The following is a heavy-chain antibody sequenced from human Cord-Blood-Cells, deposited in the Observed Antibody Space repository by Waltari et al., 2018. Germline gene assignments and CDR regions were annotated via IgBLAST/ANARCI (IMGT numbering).Heavy chain of an antibody. V-gene: IGHV4-38-2*02. J-gene: IGHJ3*02. CDR1: GYSIICGYY. CDR3: ARGRVYDIVVVPAAKSAFDI. Sequence: QVQLQASGSGLVQPSETLSLTCTVSGYSIICGYYWGWLRLPPGQGPEWIGSIYHRGSTYYNPSLKSRVTISVDTSKNQVSLKLSSVTAADTAVYYCARGRVYDIVVVPAAKSAFDIWGQGTMVTVSS. D-gene: IGHD2-2*01. CDR2: IYHRGST.